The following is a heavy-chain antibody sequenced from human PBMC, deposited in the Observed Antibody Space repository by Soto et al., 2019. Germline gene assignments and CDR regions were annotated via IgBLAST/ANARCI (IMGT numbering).Heavy chain of an antibody. V-gene: IGHV3-7*04. CDR2: IKQDGSEK. J-gene: IGHJ6*02. Sequence: EVQLVESGGGLVQPGGSLRLSCAASGFTFSSYWMSWVRQAPGKGLEWVANIKQDGSEKYYVDSVKGRFTISRDNAKNSLYLQMNSLGAEDTAVYYCARTGVVPAALSYYYYGMDVWGQGTTVTVSS. CDR1: GFTFSSYW. D-gene: IGHD2-2*01. CDR3: ARTGVVPAALSYYYYGMDV.